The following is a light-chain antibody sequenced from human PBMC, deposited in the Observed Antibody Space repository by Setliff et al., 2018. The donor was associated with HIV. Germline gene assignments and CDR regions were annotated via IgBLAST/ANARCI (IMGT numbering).Light chain of an antibody. Sequence: QAVVTQEPSLTVSPGGTVTLTCGSTTGAVTSGHYPYWFQQKPGQAPRTLIYETSKRHSWTPARFSGSLLGGKAALTLSGAQPEDEAEYYYLLSYSGAYVFGTGTKVTVL. V-gene: IGLV7-46*01. J-gene: IGLJ1*01. CDR1: TGAVTSGHY. CDR3: LLSYSGAYV. CDR2: ETS.